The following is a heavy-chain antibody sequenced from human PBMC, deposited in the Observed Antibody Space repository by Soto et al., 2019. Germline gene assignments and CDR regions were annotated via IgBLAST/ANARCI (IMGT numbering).Heavy chain of an antibody. CDR2: ISAYNGNT. V-gene: IGHV1-18*01. Sequence: QVQLVQSGAEVKKPGASVKVSCKASGYTFTSYGISWVRQAPGQGLEWMGWISAYNGNTNYAQKLQGRVTMTTDTSTSTAYMELRSRRSDDTAVYYCARDSARGVRYFDWLPVPDAFDIWGQGTMVTVSS. J-gene: IGHJ3*02. CDR3: ARDSARGVRYFDWLPVPDAFDI. CDR1: GYTFTSYG. D-gene: IGHD3-9*01.